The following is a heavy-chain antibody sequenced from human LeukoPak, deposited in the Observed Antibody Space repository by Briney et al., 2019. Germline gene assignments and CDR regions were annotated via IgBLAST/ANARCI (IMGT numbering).Heavy chain of an antibody. J-gene: IGHJ4*02. D-gene: IGHD1-26*01. CDR2: TYYRSKWYN. Sequence: QTLSLTFASCGESVSNNSSAENWLRQSPARGREGLGRTYYRSKWYNDYAVSVKGRITINPDTSKNQFSLQLNSMTPEDTAVYYCARIVGATHLDFWGQGILVTVSS. V-gene: IGHV6-1*01. CDR1: GESVSNNSSA. CDR3: ARIVGATHLDF.